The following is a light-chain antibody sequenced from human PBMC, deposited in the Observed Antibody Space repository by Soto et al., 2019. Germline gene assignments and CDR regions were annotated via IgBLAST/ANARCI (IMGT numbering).Light chain of an antibody. CDR3: QQYSSDST. Sequence: DIRMTQSPSTLSASVGDRVTITCRASQSINNWLAWYQQKPGKAPKLLIYGASSLENGVPSRFSGRGSGTEFIFTITSRQPDDFATYYCQQYSSDSTFGQGTKVEIK. J-gene: IGKJ1*01. V-gene: IGKV1-5*03. CDR1: QSINNW. CDR2: GAS.